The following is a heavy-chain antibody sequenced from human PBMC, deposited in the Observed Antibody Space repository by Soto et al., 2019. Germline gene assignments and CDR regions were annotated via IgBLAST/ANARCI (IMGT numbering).Heavy chain of an antibody. CDR3: ARSRRGAVADSFDL. Sequence: GGSLRLSCAASGFTFRSYAIHWVRQAPGKGLEWVAVISRDGTNKYYVDSVKGRFTISRDNSKDTVYLQMNSLRDEDSAMFYCARSRRGAVADSFDLWGQGPLATV. V-gene: IGHV3-30*04. D-gene: IGHD2-15*01. CDR1: GFTFRSYA. J-gene: IGHJ4*02. CDR2: ISRDGTNK.